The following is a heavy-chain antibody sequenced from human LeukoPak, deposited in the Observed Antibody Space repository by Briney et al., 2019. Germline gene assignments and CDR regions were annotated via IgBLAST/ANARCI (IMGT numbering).Heavy chain of an antibody. CDR1: GFTFSSYA. CDR3: AREGGTVTTKYYFDY. CDR2: ISYDGSNK. Sequence: GGSLRLSCAASGFTFSSYAMHWVRQAPGKGLEWVAVISYDGSNKYYADSVKGRFTISRDNSKNTLYLQMNSLRAEDTAVYYCAREGGTVTTKYYFDYWGQGTLVTVSS. V-gene: IGHV3-30-3*01. D-gene: IGHD4-17*01. J-gene: IGHJ4*02.